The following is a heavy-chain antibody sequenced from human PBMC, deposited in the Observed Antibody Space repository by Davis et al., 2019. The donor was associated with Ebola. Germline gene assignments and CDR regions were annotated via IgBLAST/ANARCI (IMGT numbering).Heavy chain of an antibody. V-gene: IGHV3-23*01. Sequence: GESLKISCAAYGFTFSTYAMGWVRQAPGKGLEWVSDISSGGGAPYYADSVKGRFTTFRDNPKNTLYLQMNSLRADDTAVYYCAKQRGVGAIDYDYWGRGTVVTVSS. CDR3: AKQRGVGAIDYDY. CDR2: ISSGGGAP. D-gene: IGHD1-26*01. CDR1: GFTFSTYA. J-gene: IGHJ4*02.